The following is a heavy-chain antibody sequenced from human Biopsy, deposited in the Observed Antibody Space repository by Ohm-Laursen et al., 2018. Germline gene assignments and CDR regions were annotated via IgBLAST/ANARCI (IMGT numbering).Heavy chain of an antibody. CDR2: ISVYNGNT. CDR1: GYTFGNYG. J-gene: IGHJ4*02. D-gene: IGHD1-26*01. Sequence: ASVKVSCKASGYTFGNYGISWVRPAPGQGLERMGWISVYNGNTDYPHKFQGRVTLTTDTSTSTAYMELRSLTSDDTAIYYCARDVVGRGASFFDFWGQGTSVTVSS. CDR3: ARDVVGRGASFFDF. V-gene: IGHV1-18*01.